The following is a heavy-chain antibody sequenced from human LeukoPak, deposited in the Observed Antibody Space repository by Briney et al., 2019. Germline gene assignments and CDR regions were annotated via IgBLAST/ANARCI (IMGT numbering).Heavy chain of an antibody. Sequence: SETLSLTCTVSGGSMSSYYWTWIRQPPGKGLEWVGYIYYSGTTKYNPSLKSRVTISLDTSKNQFSLELSSVTAADTAVYYCAGAPYSSTWYLEYFDFWGEGTLVTVSS. CDR1: GGSMSSYY. CDR2: IYYSGTT. CDR3: AGAPYSSTWYLEYFDF. D-gene: IGHD6-13*01. J-gene: IGHJ4*02. V-gene: IGHV4-59*01.